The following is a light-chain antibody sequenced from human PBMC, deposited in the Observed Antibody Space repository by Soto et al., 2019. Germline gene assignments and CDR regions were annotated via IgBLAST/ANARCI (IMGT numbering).Light chain of an antibody. CDR3: QQYDSSPRT. CDR1: QSISTTH. Sequence: EIVLTQSPGTLSLSPGEGATLSCRASQSISTTHLAWYQQKPGQAPGLLIYATSTRATGIPDRFSGSGSGTDFTLTITRLEPEDFAVYYCQQYDSSPRTFGQGTKV. CDR2: ATS. V-gene: IGKV3-20*01. J-gene: IGKJ1*01.